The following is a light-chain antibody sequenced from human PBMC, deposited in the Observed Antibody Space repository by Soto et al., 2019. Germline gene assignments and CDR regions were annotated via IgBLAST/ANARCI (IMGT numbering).Light chain of an antibody. CDR1: QSITRY. Sequence: DIQITQSPPSLSASVGDRVTITCRASQSITRYLNWYQQKPGKAPKLLIYAASTLQSGVPSRFSGSGSATDFTLTINSLQPEDFATYYCQQSYSSPLMYTFGQGTRLEIK. CDR2: AAS. V-gene: IGKV1-39*01. J-gene: IGKJ2*01. CDR3: QQSYSSPLMYT.